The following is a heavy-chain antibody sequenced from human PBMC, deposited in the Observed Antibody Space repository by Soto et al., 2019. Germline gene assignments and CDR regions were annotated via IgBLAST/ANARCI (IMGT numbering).Heavy chain of an antibody. CDR1: GFTFNIYA. CDR3: AKERYPGTSRYFDY. CDR2: INGGGDIT. Sequence: GGSLRLSCAASGFTFNIYAISWVRQAPGMGLEWVSVINGGGDITYYADSVKGRFTISRDNSKNTLYLQMNSLRAEDTALYYCAKERYPGTSRYFDYWGQGTPVTVSS. J-gene: IGHJ4*02. V-gene: IGHV3-23*01. D-gene: IGHD3-10*01.